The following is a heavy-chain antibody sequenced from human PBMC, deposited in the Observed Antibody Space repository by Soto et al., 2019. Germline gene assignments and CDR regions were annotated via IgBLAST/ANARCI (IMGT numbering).Heavy chain of an antibody. CDR3: ARHSSLGSGYSP. CDR2: IYYGVRT. Sequence: QLQLQESGPGLVKPSETLSLTCTVSGGSISSSNYYWGWIRQPPEKGLEWVGGIYYGVRTYYNPSLESRVTLSVDTSKSQFSRKMSFVTAADTAVYYCARHSSLGSGYSPWGQGTMVTVSP. D-gene: IGHD3-22*01. V-gene: IGHV4-39*01. J-gene: IGHJ3*01. CDR1: GGSISSSNYY.